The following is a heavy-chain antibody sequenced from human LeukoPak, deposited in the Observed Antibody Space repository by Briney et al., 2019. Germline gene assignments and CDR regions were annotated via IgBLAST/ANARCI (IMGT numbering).Heavy chain of an antibody. V-gene: IGHV3-66*03. CDR3: ARGSQTSGSYYCFDY. J-gene: IGHJ4*02. Sequence: GGSLRLSCAASGFSVSNNYMSWVRQAPGKGLEWISALYVSGSTYYADSVKGRFTISRDNSKNTLYLQMNSLRAEDTAVYYCARGSQTSGSYYCFDYWGQGTLVTVSS. CDR2: LYVSGST. CDR1: GFSVSNNY. D-gene: IGHD1-26*01.